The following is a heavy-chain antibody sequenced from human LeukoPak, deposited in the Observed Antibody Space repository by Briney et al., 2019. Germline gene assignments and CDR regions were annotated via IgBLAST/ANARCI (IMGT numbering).Heavy chain of an antibody. V-gene: IGHV1-18*01. CDR2: ITSYNGNT. Sequence: ASVKVSCKAFGYIFTRYGISWVRQAPGQGLEWMGWITSYNGNTNYAQKFQGRVTMTTDTSTSTAYMELGSLRSDDTAVYYCASGSKSNYYDNTGYWLIAFDIWGQGTMVTVSS. D-gene: IGHD3-22*01. CDR1: GYIFTRYG. J-gene: IGHJ3*02. CDR3: ASGSKSNYYDNTGYWLIAFDI.